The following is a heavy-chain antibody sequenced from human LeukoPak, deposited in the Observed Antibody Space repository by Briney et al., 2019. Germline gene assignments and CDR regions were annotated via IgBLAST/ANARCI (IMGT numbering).Heavy chain of an antibody. CDR1: GYPITSGNY. CDR2: IYRSGST. V-gene: IGHV4-38-2*02. CDR3: ARLRPDTYYYYGMDV. D-gene: IGHD5-18*01. J-gene: IGHJ6*02. Sequence: SETLSLACTVSGYPITSGNYWVWIRQPPGKGLEWIGSIYRSGSTYFNSSLGSRVTLSVDTSKNLFALNLSSVTAADTAVYYCARLRPDTYYYYGMDVWGQGTTVTVSS.